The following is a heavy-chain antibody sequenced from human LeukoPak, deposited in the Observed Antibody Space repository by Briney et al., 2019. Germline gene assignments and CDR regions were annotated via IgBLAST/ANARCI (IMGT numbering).Heavy chain of an antibody. V-gene: IGHV4-39*01. CDR3: ASTGYSSSWYVGTSLNYYYMDV. CDR1: GGSISSSSYY. J-gene: IGHJ6*03. Sequence: PSETLSLACTVSGGSISSSSYYWGWIRQPPGKGLGWIGSIYYSGITYYNPSLKSRVTISVDTSKNQFSLKLSSVTAADTAVYYCASTGYSSSWYVGTSLNYYYMDVWGKGTTVTISS. CDR2: IYYSGIT. D-gene: IGHD6-13*01.